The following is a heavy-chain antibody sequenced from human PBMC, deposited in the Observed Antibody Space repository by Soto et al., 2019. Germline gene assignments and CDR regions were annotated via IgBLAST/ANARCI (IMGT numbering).Heavy chain of an antibody. Sequence: ASVKVSCKASGYTFTSYGISWVRQAPGQGLEWMGWISAYNGNTNYAQKLQGRVTMTTDTSTSTAYMERRSLRSDDTAVYYCARYCSSTSCPYYYYYYYMDVWGKGTKVTVSS. CDR3: ARYCSSTSCPYYYYYYYMDV. J-gene: IGHJ6*03. D-gene: IGHD2-2*01. CDR2: ISAYNGNT. CDR1: GYTFTSYG. V-gene: IGHV1-18*01.